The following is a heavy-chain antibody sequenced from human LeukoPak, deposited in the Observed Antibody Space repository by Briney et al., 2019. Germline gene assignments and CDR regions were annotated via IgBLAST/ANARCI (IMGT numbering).Heavy chain of an antibody. D-gene: IGHD1-1*01. CDR2: FDPEDGET. J-gene: IGHJ4*02. Sequence: ASVKVSCKVSGYTLTELSMHWVRQAPGKGLEWMGGFDPEDGETIYAQKFQGRVTMTEDTSTDTAYMELSSLRSEDTAVYYCARGGINTWTKPYFFDYWGRGTLVTVSS. CDR1: GYTLTELS. V-gene: IGHV1-24*01. CDR3: ARGGINTWTKPYFFDY.